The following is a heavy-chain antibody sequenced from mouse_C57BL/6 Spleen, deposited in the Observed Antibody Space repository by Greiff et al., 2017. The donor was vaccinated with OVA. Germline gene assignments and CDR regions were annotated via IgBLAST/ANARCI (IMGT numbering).Heavy chain of an antibody. J-gene: IGHJ4*01. V-gene: IGHV1-9*01. Sequence: QVQLQQSGAELMKPGASVKLSCKATGYTFTGYWIEWVKQRPGHGLEWIGEILPGSGSTNYNEKFKGKATFTADTSSNTAYMQLSGLTTEDSAIYYCATLNWDYAMDYWGQGTSVTVS. CDR2: ILPGSGST. CDR1: GYTFTGYW. CDR3: ATLNWDYAMDY. D-gene: IGHD4-1*02.